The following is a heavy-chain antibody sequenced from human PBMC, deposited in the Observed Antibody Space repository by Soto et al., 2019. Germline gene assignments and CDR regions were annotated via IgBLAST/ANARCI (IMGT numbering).Heavy chain of an antibody. V-gene: IGHV3-23*01. J-gene: IGHJ4*02. Sequence: GRACSDCGLSWVPHASRKKKEWVSAISGSGGSTYYADSVKGRFTIYRDNSKNTLYLQMNSLTYDDTAVYYCAIFPRNVTAAYGITVLACRVQGTAVTVSS. D-gene: IGHD2-21*01. CDR1: GRACSDCG. CDR2: ISGSGGST. CDR3: AIFPRNVTAAYGITVLAC.